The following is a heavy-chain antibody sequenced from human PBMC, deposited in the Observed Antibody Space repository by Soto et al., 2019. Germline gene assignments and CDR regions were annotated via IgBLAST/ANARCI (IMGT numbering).Heavy chain of an antibody. CDR1: GYTFSDLD. J-gene: IGHJ6*02. D-gene: IGHD3-16*01. CDR3: ARGNPFNYAGFDV. Sequence: ASVKVSCKASGYTFSDLDINWLRQASGQGPGGMGWMNAKSGDTFFPQRFQGKFNMTWDTSLSTAYMEVGSLTSDDTAIYYCARGNPFNYAGFDVWGQGTTVTVSS. V-gene: IGHV1-8*01. CDR2: MNAKSGDT.